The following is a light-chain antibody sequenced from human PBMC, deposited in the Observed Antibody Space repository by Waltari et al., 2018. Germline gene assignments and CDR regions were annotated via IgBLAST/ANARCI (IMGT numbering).Light chain of an antibody. V-gene: IGLV3-1*01. CDR3: QTWGSGTLVI. CDR1: RLGDKY. J-gene: IGLJ2*01. CDR2: KDS. Sequence: SYELTQPPSVSVSSGQTATITCSGARLGDKYACRYQQRPGQSPVRVIYKDSMRPSGIPERFSGSKSGNTATLTISGTQALDEADYYCQTWGSGTLVIFGGGTKLTVL.